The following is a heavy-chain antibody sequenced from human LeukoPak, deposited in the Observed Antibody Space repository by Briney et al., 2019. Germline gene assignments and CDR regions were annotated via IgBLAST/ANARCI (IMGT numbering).Heavy chain of an antibody. CDR2: IYTSGST. D-gene: IGHD6-13*01. Sequence: SETLSLTCTVSGGSISSYYWSWIRQPAGKGLEWIGRIYTSGSTNYNPSLKSRVTMSVDTSKNQFSLKLSSVTAADTAVYYCARPAGIAAAGYWYFDLWGRGTLVTVSS. J-gene: IGHJ2*01. V-gene: IGHV4-4*07. CDR1: GGSISSYY. CDR3: ARPAGIAAAGYWYFDL.